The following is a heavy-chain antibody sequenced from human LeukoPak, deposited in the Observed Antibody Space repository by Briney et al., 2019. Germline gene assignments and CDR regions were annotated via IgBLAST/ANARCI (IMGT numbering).Heavy chain of an antibody. D-gene: IGHD6-19*01. Sequence: GGSLRLSCAASGFTFSSYWMHWVRQAPGKGLVLLSRIESDGSTTSYADSVKGRFTISRDNAKNTLYLQMNSLRAEDTAVYYCARGYGSSGNEKIFDYWGQGTLVTVSS. CDR2: IESDGSTT. J-gene: IGHJ4*02. CDR3: ARGYGSSGNEKIFDY. CDR1: GFTFSSYW. V-gene: IGHV3-74*01.